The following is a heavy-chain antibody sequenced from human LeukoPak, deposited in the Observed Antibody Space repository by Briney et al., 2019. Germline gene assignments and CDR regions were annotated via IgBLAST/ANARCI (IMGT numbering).Heavy chain of an antibody. J-gene: IGHJ4*02. D-gene: IGHD2-2*01. CDR3: AKGLEGYCSSTSCPYFDY. CDR1: GFTFSSYG. Sequence: PGRSLRLSCAASGFTFSSYGMHWVRQAPGKGLESVAVISYDGSNKYYADSVKGRFTISRDNSKNTLYLQMNSLRAEDTAVYYCAKGLEGYCSSTSCPYFDYWGQGTLVTVSS. V-gene: IGHV3-30*18. CDR2: ISYDGSNK.